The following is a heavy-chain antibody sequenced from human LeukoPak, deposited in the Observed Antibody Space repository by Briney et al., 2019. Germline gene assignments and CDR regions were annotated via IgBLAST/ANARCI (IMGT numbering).Heavy chain of an antibody. CDR1: GFTFSSYA. CDR2: ISYDGSNK. Sequence: GGSLRLSCAASGFTFSSYAMRWVRQAPGKGLEWVAVISYDGSNKYYADSVKGRFTISRDNSKNTLYLQMNSLRAEDTAVYYCASGYYYGSGDFYYGMDVWGQGTTVTVSS. V-gene: IGHV3-30-3*01. J-gene: IGHJ6*02. CDR3: ASGYYYGSGDFYYGMDV. D-gene: IGHD3-10*01.